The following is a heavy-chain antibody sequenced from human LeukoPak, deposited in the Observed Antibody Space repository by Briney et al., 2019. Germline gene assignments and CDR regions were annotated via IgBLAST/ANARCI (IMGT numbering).Heavy chain of an antibody. CDR3: VTERSGSLPA. D-gene: IGHD3-10*01. V-gene: IGHV3-15*01. CDR2: IKSKSDGGTT. Sequence: GGSLRLSCAASGFTVSNARMNWVRQAPGKGLEWVALIKSKSDGGTTDYAAPVKGRFTISRDDSKNTLNLQMNSLKTEDTAVYYCVTERSGSLPAWGQGTLVTVSS. J-gene: IGHJ1*01. CDR1: GFTVSNAR.